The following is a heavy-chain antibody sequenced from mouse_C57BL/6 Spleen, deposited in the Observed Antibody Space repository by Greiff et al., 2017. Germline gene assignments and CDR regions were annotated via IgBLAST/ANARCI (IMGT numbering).Heavy chain of an antibody. CDR1: GYTFTSYW. D-gene: IGHD1-1*01. CDR2: IHPNSGST. V-gene: IGHV1-64*01. Sequence: QVQLQQPGAELVKPGASVKLSCKASGYTFTSYWMHWVKQRPGQGLEWIGMIHPNSGSTNYNEKFKSKATLTVDKSSSTAYMQLSSLTSEDSAVYDCASPTVVAPQYFYAMDYWGQGTSVTVSS. CDR3: ASPTVVAPQYFYAMDY. J-gene: IGHJ4*01.